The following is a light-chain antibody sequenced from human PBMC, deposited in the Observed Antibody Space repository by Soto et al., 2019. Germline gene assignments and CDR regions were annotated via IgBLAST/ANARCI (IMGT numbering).Light chain of an antibody. Sequence: DIQMTQSPSTVSVSVVDIVNMIFLASQTISSWLAWCQQKPGKAPKLLIYKASTLKSGVPSRFSGSGSGTEFTLTISSLQPDDFATYYCQHYNSYSEAFGQGTKVDIK. CDR1: QTISSW. CDR2: KAS. J-gene: IGKJ1*01. CDR3: QHYNSYSEA. V-gene: IGKV1-5*03.